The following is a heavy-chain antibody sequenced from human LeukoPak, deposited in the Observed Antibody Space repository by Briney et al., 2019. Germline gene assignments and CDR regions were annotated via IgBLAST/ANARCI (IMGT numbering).Heavy chain of an antibody. CDR3: ARDLPNSGYEGVFDY. CDR1: GFTFSSSW. J-gene: IGHJ4*02. D-gene: IGHD5-12*01. Sequence: PGGSLRLSCAASGFTFSSSWMHWVRQVPGKGLVWVSRINSDGSSTSYADSVKGRFTISRDNAKNTLYLQMNSLRAEDTAVYYCARDLPNSGYEGVFDYWGQGTLVTVSS. V-gene: IGHV3-74*01. CDR2: INSDGSST.